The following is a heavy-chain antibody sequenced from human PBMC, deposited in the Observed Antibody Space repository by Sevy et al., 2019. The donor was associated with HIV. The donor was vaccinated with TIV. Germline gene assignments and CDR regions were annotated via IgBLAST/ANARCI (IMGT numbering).Heavy chain of an antibody. CDR3: ATHAGIAAAGRVFDY. Sequence: GGSLRLSCVASGFTFSDHYMEWVRQAPGKGLEWVGRIRNKADSYTTEYAASVKGRFTISRDDSKNSLYLLVNSLKTEDTAVYYCATHAGIAAAGRVFDYWGQGTLVTVSS. J-gene: IGHJ4*02. CDR1: GFTFSDHY. CDR2: IRNKADSYTT. V-gene: IGHV3-72*01. D-gene: IGHD6-13*01.